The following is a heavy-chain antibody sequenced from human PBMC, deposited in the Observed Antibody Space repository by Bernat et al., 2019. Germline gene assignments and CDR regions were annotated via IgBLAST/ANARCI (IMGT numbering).Heavy chain of an antibody. D-gene: IGHD1-26*01. J-gene: IGHJ5*02. V-gene: IGHV3-73*01. CDR1: GFIFSDSS. CDR2: IRSKTNNYAT. CDR3: TAEVGAPSNNWFDP. Sequence: EVQLVESGGGLVQPGGSLKLSCAASGFIFSDSSIPWVRQASGKGLEWVGRIRSKTNNYATTYAASVKGRFTISRDDSKHTAYLQMIRLKTEDTALYYCTAEVGAPSNNWFDPWGQGTLVTVSS.